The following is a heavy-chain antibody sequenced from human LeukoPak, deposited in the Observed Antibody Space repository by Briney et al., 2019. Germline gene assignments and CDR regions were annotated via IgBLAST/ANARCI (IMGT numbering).Heavy chain of an antibody. J-gene: IGHJ5*02. CDR2: IYSGGST. V-gene: IGHV3-53*01. Sequence: PGGSLRLSCAASGFTVSSNYMSWVRQAPGKGLEWVSIIYSGGSTYYADSVKGRFTISRDNSKNTLYLQMNSLRAEDTAVYYCARMYYYDSSGSRRFDPWGQGTLVTVSS. CDR1: GFTVSSNY. CDR3: ARMYYYDSSGSRRFDP. D-gene: IGHD3-22*01.